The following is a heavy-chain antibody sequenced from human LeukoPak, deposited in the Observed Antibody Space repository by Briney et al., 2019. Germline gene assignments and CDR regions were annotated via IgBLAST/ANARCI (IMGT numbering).Heavy chain of an antibody. CDR2: IKSKTDGGTT. V-gene: IGHV3-15*01. CDR1: GFTFSNAW. CDR3: TTATILLWFGELAY. J-gene: IGHJ4*02. Sequence: GGSLRLSCAASGFTFSNAWMSWVRQAPGKGLECVGRIKSKTDGGTTDYAAPVKGRFTISRDDSKNTLYLQMNSLKTEDTAVYYCTTATILLWFGELAYWGQGTLVTVSS. D-gene: IGHD3-10*01.